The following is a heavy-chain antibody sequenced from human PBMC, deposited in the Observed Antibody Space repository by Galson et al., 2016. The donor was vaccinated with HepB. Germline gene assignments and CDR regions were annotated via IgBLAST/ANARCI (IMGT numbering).Heavy chain of an antibody. CDR3: ARGWARSTYYYDNSGYDS. J-gene: IGHJ4*02. V-gene: IGHV3-48*03. CDR1: GFTFSSFE. CDR2: ISSSVGTI. Sequence: SLRLSCAASGFTFSSFEMNWVRQAPGRGLEWVSYISSSVGTIYYADSVKGRFTISRDDAKSSLFLQMNSQRAEDTGVYYCARGWARSTYYYDNSGYDSWGQGTLVIVSS. D-gene: IGHD3-22*01.